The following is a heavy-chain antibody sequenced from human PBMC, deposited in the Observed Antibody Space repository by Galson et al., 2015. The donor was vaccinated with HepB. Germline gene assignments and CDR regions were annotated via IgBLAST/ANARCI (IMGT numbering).Heavy chain of an antibody. CDR2: IWYDGSNR. V-gene: IGHV3-33*01. J-gene: IGHJ4*02. CDR3: ARGRGYGSGTYLDY. CDR1: DFNFSNYG. D-gene: IGHD3-10*01. Sequence: SLRLSCAASDFNFSNYGIHWARQAPGKGLEWVAVIWYDGSNRYYADSVKGRFTISRDNSKNTLYLQMNSLRAADTAVYYCARGRGYGSGTYLDYWGQGTLVTVSS.